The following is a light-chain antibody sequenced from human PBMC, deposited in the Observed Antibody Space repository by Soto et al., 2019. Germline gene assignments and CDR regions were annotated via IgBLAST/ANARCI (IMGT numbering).Light chain of an antibody. V-gene: IGKV1-39*01. J-gene: IGKJ1*01. Sequence: DIQFTQSPSSLSASVGDRVSITCRASQSITNYLNWYQQKPGKAPKLLIYAGSILQSGVPSRFSGSGSGTDFTLTITSLQPGDFATYYCQQSFTTLWTFSQGTKVDIK. CDR2: AGS. CDR1: QSITNY. CDR3: QQSFTTLWT.